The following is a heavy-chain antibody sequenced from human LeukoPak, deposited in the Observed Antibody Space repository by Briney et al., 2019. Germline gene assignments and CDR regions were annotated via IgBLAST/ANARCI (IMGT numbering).Heavy chain of an antibody. CDR2: VNHRGDT. J-gene: IGHJ4*03. CDR1: GGSFSAYY. D-gene: IGHD1-1*01. CDR3: ARGPTISETGYFDY. V-gene: IGHV4-34*01. Sequence: SETPSLNCTVYGGSFSAYYWSWIRQSPGNGPHSIAEVNHRGDTNYNPSVKGRVTISVDTSKNQFSLKVTSLTAADTAVYYCARGPTISETGYFDYWGQGTLVTVSS.